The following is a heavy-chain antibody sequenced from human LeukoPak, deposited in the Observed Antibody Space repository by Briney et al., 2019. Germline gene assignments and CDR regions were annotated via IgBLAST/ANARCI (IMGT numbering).Heavy chain of an antibody. CDR2: IIPIFGTA. D-gene: IGHD7-27*01. J-gene: IGHJ4*02. CDR3: ASKLPAGAFDY. V-gene: IGHV1-69*13. CDR1: GGTFSSYA. Sequence: AASVKVSCTASGGTFSSYAISWVRQAPGQGLEWMGGIIPIFGTANYARKFQGRVTITADESTSTAYMELSSLRSEDTAVYYCASKLPAGAFDYWGQGTLVTVSS.